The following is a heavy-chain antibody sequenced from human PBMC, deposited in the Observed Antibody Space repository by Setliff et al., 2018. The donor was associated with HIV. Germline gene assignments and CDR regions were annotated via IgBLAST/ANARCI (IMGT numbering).Heavy chain of an antibody. Sequence: KPSETLSLTCAVYGGSFSGNYWSWIRQTPGKGLEWIAEINHSGNTNYNPSLKSRVTISVVASKSHFSLKMTSVTAADTAVYYCARGALSLTMTKLLSFFDCWGQGTQVTVSS. V-gene: IGHV4-34*01. J-gene: IGHJ4*02. CDR2: INHSGNT. CDR3: ARGALSLTMTKLLSFFDC. CDR1: GGSFSGNY. D-gene: IGHD3-22*01.